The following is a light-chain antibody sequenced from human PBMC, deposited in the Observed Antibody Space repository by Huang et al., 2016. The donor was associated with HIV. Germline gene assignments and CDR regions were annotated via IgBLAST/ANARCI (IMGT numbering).Light chain of an antibody. CDR3: QQYYSASIT. CDR2: WAS. V-gene: IGKV4-1*01. Sequence: DIVMTQSPGSLTVSLGERASINCTSSQPLLSTANNKSYLAWYRQKQRQPPKALIYWASSGESGVPERFSGSGSGTDFTLTISSLQAEDVALYYCQQYYSASITFGQGTRVEI. J-gene: IGKJ5*01. CDR1: QPLLSTANNKSY.